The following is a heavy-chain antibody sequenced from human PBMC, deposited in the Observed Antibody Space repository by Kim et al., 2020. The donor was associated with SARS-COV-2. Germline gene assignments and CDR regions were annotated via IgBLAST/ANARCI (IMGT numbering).Heavy chain of an antibody. CDR1: GGSISSYY. V-gene: IGHV4-59*01. D-gene: IGHD5-12*01. CDR3: AREPSGYGGFDY. Sequence: SETLSLTCTVSGGSISSYYWSWIRQPPGKGLEWIGYIYYSGSTNYNPSLKSRVTISVDTSKNQFSLKLSSVTAADTAAYYCAREPSGYGGFDYWGQGTLV. CDR2: IYYSGST. J-gene: IGHJ4*02.